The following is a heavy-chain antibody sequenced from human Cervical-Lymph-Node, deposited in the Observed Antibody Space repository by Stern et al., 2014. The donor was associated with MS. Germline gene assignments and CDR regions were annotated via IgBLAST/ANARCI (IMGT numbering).Heavy chain of an antibody. CDR3: AREGSSTWYSETRPFDS. CDR2: IYHSGST. J-gene: IGHJ4*02. Sequence: VQLVESGPGLVKPSGTLSLTCAVSGDSISSSNWWTWVRQPPGKGLEWIGEIYHSGSTNYNPSLKSRVTLSVEKATNQLSLKQRSVTAADTAVYYCAREGSSTWYSETRPFDSWGQGTLVTVSS. CDR1: GDSISSSNW. D-gene: IGHD6-13*01. V-gene: IGHV4-4*02.